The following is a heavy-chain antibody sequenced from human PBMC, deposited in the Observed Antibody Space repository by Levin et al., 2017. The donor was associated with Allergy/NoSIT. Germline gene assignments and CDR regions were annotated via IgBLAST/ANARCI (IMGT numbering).Heavy chain of an antibody. D-gene: IGHD2-2*01. CDR1: GFTFRGYW. V-gene: IGHV3-7*03. Sequence: GGSLRLSCAASGFTFRGYWMSWVRQAPGKGLEWVANIKQDGSEKYYMDSVKGRVTISRDNAKNSLYRQMNSLRAEETAVHYCTRSRECSNSCHNFDYWGQGTLVNVSS. CDR2: IKQDGSEK. J-gene: IGHJ4*02. CDR3: TRSRECSNSCHNFDY.